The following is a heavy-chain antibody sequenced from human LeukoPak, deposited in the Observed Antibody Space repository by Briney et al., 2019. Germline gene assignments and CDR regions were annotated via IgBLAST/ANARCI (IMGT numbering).Heavy chain of an antibody. CDR3: ARAPMVRGVAFDY. CDR1: GFTFSSYS. Sequence: EGSLRLSCAASGFTFSSYSMNWVRQAPGKGLEWVSSISSSSSYIYYADSVKGRFTISRDNAKNSLYLQMNSLRAEDTAVYYCARAPMVRGVAFDYWGQGTLVTVSS. V-gene: IGHV3-21*01. J-gene: IGHJ4*02. CDR2: ISSSSSYI. D-gene: IGHD3-10*01.